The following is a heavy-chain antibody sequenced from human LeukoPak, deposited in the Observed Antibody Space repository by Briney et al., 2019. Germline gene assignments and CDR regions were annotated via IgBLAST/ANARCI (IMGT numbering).Heavy chain of an antibody. Sequence: ASVKVSCKVSGYTLTELSMHWVRQAPGKGLEWMGGFDPEDGETIYAQKFQGRVTMTEDTSTDTAYMELSSLRSEDTAVYYCATTPAAPWSSNWFDPWGRGTLVTVSS. CDR2: FDPEDGET. D-gene: IGHD2-2*01. J-gene: IGHJ5*02. CDR3: ATTPAAPWSSNWFDP. CDR1: GYTLTELS. V-gene: IGHV1-24*01.